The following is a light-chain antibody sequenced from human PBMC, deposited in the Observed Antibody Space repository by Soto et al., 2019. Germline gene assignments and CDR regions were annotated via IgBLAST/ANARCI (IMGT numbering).Light chain of an antibody. V-gene: IGKV3-11*01. CDR1: QSVTSY. CDR2: DAS. J-gene: IGKJ1*01. CDR3: QERSNWPVT. Sequence: EIVLTQSPATLSLSPGERATLSCRASQSVTSYLAWYQQKPGQAPRLLIYDASNRATGIPARFSGSGSGTEVTLPISGGGPEDFAVYYCQERSNWPVTFGQGTKVESK.